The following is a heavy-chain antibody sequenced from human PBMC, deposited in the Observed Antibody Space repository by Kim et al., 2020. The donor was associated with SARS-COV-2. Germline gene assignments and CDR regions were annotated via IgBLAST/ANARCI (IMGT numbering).Heavy chain of an antibody. Sequence: SETLSLTCTVSGGSISSSSYYWGWIRQPPGKGLEWIGSIYYSGSTYYNPSLKSRVTISVDTSKNQFSLKLSSVTAADTAVYYCASHMVRGVKFDYWGQGTLVTVSS. CDR2: IYYSGST. V-gene: IGHV4-39*01. J-gene: IGHJ4*02. CDR1: GGSISSSSYY. CDR3: ASHMVRGVKFDY. D-gene: IGHD3-10*01.